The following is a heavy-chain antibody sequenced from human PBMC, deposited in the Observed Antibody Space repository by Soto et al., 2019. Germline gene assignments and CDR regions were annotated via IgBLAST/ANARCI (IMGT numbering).Heavy chain of an antibody. D-gene: IGHD2-15*01. CDR1: GFSFNEAW. CDR3: TTWSVEGI. V-gene: IGHV3-15*07. J-gene: IGHJ6*02. Sequence: EVQLVESAGGLVKTGGSLRLSCVASGFSFNEAWMNWVRQAPGQGLEWVGRIKTIAGGGATNYAAPVQGRFTISREDSKNTLYLHMNSLRTEDTAMYYCTTWSVEGIWGQGTTVIVSS. CDR2: IKTIAGGGAT.